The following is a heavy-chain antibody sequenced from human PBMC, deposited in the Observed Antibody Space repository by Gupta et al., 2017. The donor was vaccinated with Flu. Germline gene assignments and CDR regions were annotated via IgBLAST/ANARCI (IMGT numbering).Heavy chain of an antibody. CDR1: GFIFGDDV. CDR3: TNLRDL. V-gene: IGHV3-49*04. CDR2: VRRNSQGGTT. J-gene: IGHJ4*02. D-gene: IGHD3-3*01. Sequence: EVQLVESGGGLVQPGRSLSLSCRGSGFIFGDDVVNWVRQAPGKGLEWVGFVRRNSQGGTTEYATSLKGRVSISRDDSESIAYLHMNSLTSADTAVYYCTNLRDLWGQGTLVTVSS.